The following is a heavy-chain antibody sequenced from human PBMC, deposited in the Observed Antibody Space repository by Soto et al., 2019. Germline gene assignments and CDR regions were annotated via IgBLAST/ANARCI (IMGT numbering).Heavy chain of an antibody. CDR3: ARGRTNSSSWLNYYYYYAMDV. Sequence: QVQLVQSGAEVKKPGASVKVSCKASGYTFTSYDINWVRQATGQGLEWMGWMNPNSGTTGYAQKFEGRVTMTRNTTISTAYMELSRLRSEDTAVYYCARGRTNSSSWLNYYYYYAMDVWGQGTTVTVSS. CDR2: MNPNSGTT. CDR1: GYTFTSYD. D-gene: IGHD6-13*01. J-gene: IGHJ6*02. V-gene: IGHV1-8*01.